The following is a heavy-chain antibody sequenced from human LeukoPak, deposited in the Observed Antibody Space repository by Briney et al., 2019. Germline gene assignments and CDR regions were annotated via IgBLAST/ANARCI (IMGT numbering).Heavy chain of an antibody. CDR1: GGSFSGYY. D-gene: IGHD2-15*01. CDR2: INHSGST. Sequence: SETLSLTCAVYGGSFSGYYWSWIRQPPGKGLEWIGEINHSGSTNYNPSLKSRVTISVDTSKNQFSLKLNSVTAADTAVYYCARASLPANAFDIWGQGTMVTVSS. J-gene: IGHJ3*02. CDR3: ARASLPANAFDI. V-gene: IGHV4-34*01.